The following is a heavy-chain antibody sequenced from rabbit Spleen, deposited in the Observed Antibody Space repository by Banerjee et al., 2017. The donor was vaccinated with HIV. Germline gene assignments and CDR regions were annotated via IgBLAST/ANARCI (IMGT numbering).Heavy chain of an antibody. CDR1: GFTLSSYY. CDR2: IDPVFGIT. J-gene: IGHJ4*01. CDR3: ARGSGGGHYIDVLFNL. D-gene: IGHD1-1*01. V-gene: IGHV1S7*01. Sequence: QLEESAGGLVQPGGSLKLSCKASGFTLSSYYMNWVRQAPGKGLEWIGYIDPVFGITYYANWVNGRFSISRENAQNTVFLQMTSLTAADTATYFCARGSGGGHYIDVLFNLWGPGTLVTVS.